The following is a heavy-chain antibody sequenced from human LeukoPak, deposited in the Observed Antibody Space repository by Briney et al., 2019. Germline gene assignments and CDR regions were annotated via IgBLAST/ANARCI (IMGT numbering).Heavy chain of an antibody. J-gene: IGHJ6*03. CDR1: GGSISSYY. V-gene: IGHV4-4*08. Sequence: SETLSLTCTVSGGSISSYYWSWIRQPPGKGLEWIGRIYTSGSTNYNPSLKSRVTISVDTSKNQFSLKLSSVTAADTAVYYCARDSYGDYYYYYYYMDVWGKGTTVTISS. CDR3: ARDSYGDYYYYYYYMDV. D-gene: IGHD4-17*01. CDR2: IYTSGST.